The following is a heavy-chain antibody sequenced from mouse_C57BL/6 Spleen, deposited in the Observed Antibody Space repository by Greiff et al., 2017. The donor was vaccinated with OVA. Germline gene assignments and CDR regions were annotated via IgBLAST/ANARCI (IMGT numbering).Heavy chain of an antibody. Sequence: VQLQQSGAELVRPGASVTLSCTASGYTFTDYEMHWVKQTPVHGLEWIGAIDPETGGTAYNQKFKGKAILTADKSSSTAYLELRSLTSEDSAVYYGTRGSSPREYFDVWGTGTTVTVSA. D-gene: IGHD1-1*01. CDR3: TRGSSPREYFDV. CDR1: GYTFTDYE. J-gene: IGHJ1*03. CDR2: IDPETGGT. V-gene: IGHV1-15*01.